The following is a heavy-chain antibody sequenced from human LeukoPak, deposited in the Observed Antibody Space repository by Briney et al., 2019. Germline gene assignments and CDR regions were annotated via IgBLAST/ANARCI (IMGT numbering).Heavy chain of an antibody. CDR3: ARDRKGDYDVADC. Sequence: ASVKVSCKASGYTFTDYYIHWVRQAPGQGLEWMGRINPDSGGTNDVQKFQGRVTMTRDTSISTVYMELSSLRSDDTAVYYCARDRKGDYDVADCWGQGTLVTVSS. V-gene: IGHV1-2*06. J-gene: IGHJ4*02. CDR1: GYTFTDYY. CDR2: INPDSGGT. D-gene: IGHD4-17*01.